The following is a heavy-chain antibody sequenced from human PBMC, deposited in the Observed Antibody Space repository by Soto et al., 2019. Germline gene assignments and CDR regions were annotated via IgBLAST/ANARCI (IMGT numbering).Heavy chain of an antibody. J-gene: IGHJ6*02. CDR1: GFTFSSYA. D-gene: IGHD5-18*01. CDR3: ARDTASGIQLWLGYYYYGMDV. Sequence: SGGGVVQPGRSLRLSCAASGFTFSSYAMHWVRQAPGKGLEWVAVISYDGSNKYYADSVKGRFTISRDNSKNTLYLQMNSLRAEDTAVYYCARDTASGIQLWLGYYYYGMDVWGQGTTVTVSS. CDR2: ISYDGSNK. V-gene: IGHV3-30-3*01.